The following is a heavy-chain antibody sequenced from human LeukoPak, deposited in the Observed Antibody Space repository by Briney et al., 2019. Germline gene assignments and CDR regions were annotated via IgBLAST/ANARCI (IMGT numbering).Heavy chain of an antibody. CDR1: GFTFSDYG. CDR2: ISWDGGST. V-gene: IGHV3-43*01. CDR3: AKDIRVAAAGLDY. D-gene: IGHD6-13*01. Sequence: GGSLRLSCAASGFTFSDYGMSWVRQAPGKGLEWVSLISWDGGSTYYADSVKGRFTISRDNSKNSLYLQMNSLRTEDTAFYYCAKDIRVAAAGLDYWGQGTLVTVSS. J-gene: IGHJ4*02.